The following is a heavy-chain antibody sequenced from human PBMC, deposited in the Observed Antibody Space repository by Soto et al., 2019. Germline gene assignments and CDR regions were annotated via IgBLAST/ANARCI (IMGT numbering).Heavy chain of an antibody. CDR2: INHSGSI. D-gene: IGHD2-2*01. CDR1: GGSFSGYY. V-gene: IGHV4-34*01. CDR3: ARAVYCTTANCWDDFHYYNIDV. Sequence: SETLSLTCAVYGGSFSGYYGSWIRQPPGKGLEWIGEINHSGSINYNASLKSRVTISVDTSKNQFSLKLTSVTAADTAVYYCARAVYCTTANCWDDFHYYNIDVWGQGTAVTVS. J-gene: IGHJ6*02.